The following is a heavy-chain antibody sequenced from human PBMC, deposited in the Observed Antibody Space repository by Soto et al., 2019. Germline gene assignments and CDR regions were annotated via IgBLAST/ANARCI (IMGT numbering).Heavy chain of an antibody. Sequence: PSETLSLTCAVSAYSISSGYYWGWIRQPPGKGLEWIGSIYHSGSTYYNPSLKSRVTISVDTSKNQFSLKLSSVTAADTAVYYCARDPSVHDFWSGYYVNWFDPWGQGTLVTVSS. J-gene: IGHJ5*02. D-gene: IGHD3-3*01. CDR2: IYHSGST. V-gene: IGHV4-38-2*02. CDR1: AYSISSGYY. CDR3: ARDPSVHDFWSGYYVNWFDP.